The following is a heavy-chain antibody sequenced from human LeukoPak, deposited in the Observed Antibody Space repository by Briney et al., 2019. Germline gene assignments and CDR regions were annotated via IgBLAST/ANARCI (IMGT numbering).Heavy chain of an antibody. Sequence: SQTLSLTCTVSGGSISSGDYYWSWIRQPPGKGLEWIGYIYYSGSTYYNPSLKSRVTISVDTSKNQFSLKLSSVTAADTAVYYCARERDSGSYYAFDYWGQGTLVTVSS. CDR2: IYYSGST. J-gene: IGHJ4*02. V-gene: IGHV4-30-4*08. D-gene: IGHD1-26*01. CDR1: GGSISSGDYY. CDR3: ARERDSGSYYAFDY.